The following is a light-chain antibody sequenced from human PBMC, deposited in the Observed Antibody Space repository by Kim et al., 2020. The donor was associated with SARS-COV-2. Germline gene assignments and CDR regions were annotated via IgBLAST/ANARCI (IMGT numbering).Light chain of an antibody. J-gene: IGKJ2*03. CDR3: QQYNSYSFS. V-gene: IGKV1-5*03. CDR2: KAS. Sequence: SSSVGDRVTITCRASQSISSWLAWYQQKPGKAPKLLIYKASSLESGVPSRFSGSGSGTEFTLTFSSLQPDDFATYYYQQYNSYSFSFGQGTKLEI. CDR1: QSISSW.